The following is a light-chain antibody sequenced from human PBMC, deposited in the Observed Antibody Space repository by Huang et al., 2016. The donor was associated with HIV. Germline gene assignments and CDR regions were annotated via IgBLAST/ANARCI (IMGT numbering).Light chain of an antibody. CDR1: QSVNRY. V-gene: IGKV3-11*01. CDR3: QQYGSSSYT. Sequence: EIVLTQSPTTLSLSPGERATLSCRASQSVNRYLAWYQQKPGQAPRLLVYDASNRATGIPARFSGSGSGTDFTLTISSLEPEDFAVYYCQQYGSSSYTFGQGTKLEIK. J-gene: IGKJ2*01. CDR2: DAS.